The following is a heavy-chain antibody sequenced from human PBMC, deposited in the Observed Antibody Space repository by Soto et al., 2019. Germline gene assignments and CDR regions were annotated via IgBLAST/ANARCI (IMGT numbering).Heavy chain of an antibody. CDR2: IYPGDPDT. D-gene: IGHD3-16*01. CDR3: ARQGSNGAYVYDAMDV. V-gene: IGHV5-51*07. CDR1: EYRFNSYW. Sequence: ESLKISCKGSEYRFNSYWNGWLHQMPGKGLEGIGMIYPGDPDTTYNPSFQGQVTMSADKSISTAYLQWSSLKASDSATYYCARQGSNGAYVYDAMDVWGQGTTVTV. J-gene: IGHJ6*02.